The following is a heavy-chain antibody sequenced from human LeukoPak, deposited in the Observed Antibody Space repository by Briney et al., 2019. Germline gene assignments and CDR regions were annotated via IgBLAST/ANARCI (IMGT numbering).Heavy chain of an antibody. CDR2: ISWNSGSI. CDR3: AKDLEAVVITTGYFDY. Sequence: QPGRSLRLSCAASGFTFDDYAMHWVRQAPGKGLEWVSGISWNSGSIGYADSVKGRFTISRDNAKNSLYLQMNSLRAEDTALYYCAKDLEAVVITTGYFDYWGQGTLLTVSS. D-gene: IGHD3-22*01. V-gene: IGHV3-9*01. CDR1: GFTFDDYA. J-gene: IGHJ4*02.